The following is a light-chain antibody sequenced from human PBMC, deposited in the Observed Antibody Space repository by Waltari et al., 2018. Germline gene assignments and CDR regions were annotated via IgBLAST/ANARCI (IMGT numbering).Light chain of an antibody. CDR2: EVS. CDR3: SSFTYTTTLV. CDR1: SRDVGGYGQ. Sequence: QSALTQPASVSGSLGQSITISCTGTSRDVGGYGQVSWYQQHPGKAPELIIYEVSKRPSGVSDRFSCCKSGNTASLTISGLQADDEADFYCSSFTYTTTLVFGGGTKLTVL. J-gene: IGLJ3*02. V-gene: IGLV2-14*01.